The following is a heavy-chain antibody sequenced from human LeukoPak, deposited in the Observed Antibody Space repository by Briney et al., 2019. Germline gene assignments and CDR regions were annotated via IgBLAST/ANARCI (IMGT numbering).Heavy chain of an antibody. V-gene: IGHV3-11*01. J-gene: IGHJ4*02. CDR2: ITSGNTI. Sequence: GGSLRLSCAASGFIFSDYYMSWIRQAPGKGLEWVSYITSGNTIYYADSVKGRFTISRDSAKNSLYLQMNSLRAEDTAVYYCARRSDYYDSSGYYYVNYFDYWGQGTLVTVSS. D-gene: IGHD3-22*01. CDR3: ARRSDYYDSSGYYYVNYFDY. CDR1: GFIFSDYY.